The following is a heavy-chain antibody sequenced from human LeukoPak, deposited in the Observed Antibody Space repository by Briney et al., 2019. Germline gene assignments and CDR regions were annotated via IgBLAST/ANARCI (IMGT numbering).Heavy chain of an antibody. CDR2: IIPILGIA. D-gene: IGHD6-19*01. V-gene: IGHV1-69*02. CDR1: GGTFSSYT. J-gene: IGHJ5*02. Sequence: SVKVSCKASGGTFSSYTISWVRQAPGQGLEWMGRIIPILGIANYAQKFQGRVTITADKSTSTAYMELSSLRSEDTAVYYCARVRVYSSGWYGVSWFGHWGQGTLVTVSS. CDR3: ARVRVYSSGWYGVSWFGH.